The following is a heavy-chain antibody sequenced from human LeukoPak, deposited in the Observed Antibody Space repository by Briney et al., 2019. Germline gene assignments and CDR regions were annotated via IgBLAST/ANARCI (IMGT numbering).Heavy chain of an antibody. D-gene: IGHD2-2*01. J-gene: IGHJ4*02. CDR1: GYTFTSYD. CDR3: ARDRVVVPAAFDY. CDR2: MNPNSGNT. Sequence: ASVKVSCKASGYTFTSYDINWVRQATGQGLEWMGWMNPNSGNTGYAQKFQGRVTMTRNTSISTAYMELSSLRSEDTAVYYCARDRVVVPAAFDYWGQGTLVTVSS. V-gene: IGHV1-8*01.